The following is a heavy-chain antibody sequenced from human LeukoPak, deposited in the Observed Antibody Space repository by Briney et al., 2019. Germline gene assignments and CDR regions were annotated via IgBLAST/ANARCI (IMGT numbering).Heavy chain of an antibody. CDR3: ARELSWFDP. D-gene: IGHD3-10*01. V-gene: IGHV4-34*01. J-gene: IGHJ5*02. CDR1: GGSFSGYY. CDR2: INHSGST. Sequence: SETLSLTCAVYGGSFSGYYWSWIRQPPGKGLEWIGEINHSGSTNYNPSLKSRVTISVDTSKNQFSLKLSSVTAADTAVYYCARELSWFDPWGQGTLVTVSP.